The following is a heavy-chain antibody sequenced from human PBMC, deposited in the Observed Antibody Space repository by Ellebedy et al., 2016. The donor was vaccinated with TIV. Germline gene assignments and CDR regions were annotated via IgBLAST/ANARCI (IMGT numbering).Heavy chain of an antibody. Sequence: ASVKVSXKASGYTFTAYYMHWVRQAPGQGLEWMGWINAGNGNTKYSQKFQGRVTITRDTSASTAYMELSSLRSEDTAVYYCARHPYYGSGMDLDYWGQGTLVTVSS. CDR2: INAGNGNT. D-gene: IGHD3-10*01. J-gene: IGHJ4*02. CDR1: GYTFTAYY. CDR3: ARHPYYGSGMDLDY. V-gene: IGHV1-3*01.